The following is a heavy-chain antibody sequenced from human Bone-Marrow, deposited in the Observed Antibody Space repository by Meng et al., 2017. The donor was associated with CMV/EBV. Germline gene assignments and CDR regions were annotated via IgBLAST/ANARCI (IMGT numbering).Heavy chain of an antibody. D-gene: IGHD5-18*01. Sequence: GESLKISCAASGFTFSSYSMNWVRQAPGKGLEWVSSISSSSSYIYYADSVKGRFTISRDNAKNSLYLQMNSLRAEDTAVYYCARVSATAMVLIYYGMDVWGQGTTVTGSS. CDR1: GFTFSSYS. CDR2: ISSSSSYI. V-gene: IGHV3-21*01. J-gene: IGHJ6*01. CDR3: ARVSATAMVLIYYGMDV.